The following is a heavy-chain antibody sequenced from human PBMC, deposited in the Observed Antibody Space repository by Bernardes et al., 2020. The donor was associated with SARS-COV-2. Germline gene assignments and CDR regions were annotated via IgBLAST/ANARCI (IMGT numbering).Heavy chain of an antibody. D-gene: IGHD3-10*01. CDR1: GFTFDDYA. CDR2: ISWNSGSI. CDR3: AKLPGELLFSGSDY. V-gene: IGHV3-9*01. Sequence: GGSLRLSCAASGFTFDDYAMHWVRQAPGKGLEWVSGISWNSGSIGYADSVKGRFTISRDNAKNSLYLQMNSLRAEDTALYYCAKLPGELLFSGSDYWGQGTLVTVSS. J-gene: IGHJ4*02.